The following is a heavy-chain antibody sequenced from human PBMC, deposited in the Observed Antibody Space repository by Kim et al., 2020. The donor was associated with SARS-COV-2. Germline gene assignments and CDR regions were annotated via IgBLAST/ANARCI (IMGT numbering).Heavy chain of an antibody. D-gene: IGHD3-10*01. Sequence: SETLSLTCAVYGGSFSGYYWSWIRQPPGKGLEWIGEINHSGSTNYNPSLKSRVTISVDKSKNQFSLKLSSVTAADTAVYYCSRGVTMVRGVIILNFDYWGHGTLGTASS. V-gene: IGHV4-34*01. CDR3: SRGVTMVRGVIILNFDY. CDR2: INHSGST. J-gene: IGHJ4*01. CDR1: GGSFSGYY.